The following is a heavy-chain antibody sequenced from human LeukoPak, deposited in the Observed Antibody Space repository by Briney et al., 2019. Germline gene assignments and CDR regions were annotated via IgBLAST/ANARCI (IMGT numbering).Heavy chain of an antibody. J-gene: IGHJ4*02. Sequence: GASVKVSCKASGYTFTGYYMHWVRQSPGQGLEWMGWINPNSGGTNYAQKFKGRVLMTRDTSISTAYLELSSLKSDDTAVYYCARVGYCSRGVCYNYDYWGQGTRVTVSS. CDR3: ARVGYCSRGVCYNYDY. V-gene: IGHV1-2*02. CDR1: GYTFTGYY. CDR2: INPNSGGT. D-gene: IGHD2-8*01.